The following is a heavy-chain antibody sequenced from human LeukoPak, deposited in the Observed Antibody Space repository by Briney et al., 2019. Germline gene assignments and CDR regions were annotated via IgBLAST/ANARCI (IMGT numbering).Heavy chain of an antibody. J-gene: IGHJ4*02. D-gene: IGHD3-22*01. Sequence: SETLSLTCTVSGGSISSSSYYWGWIRQPPGKGLKWIGSIYYSGSTYYNPSLKSRVTISVDTSKNQFSLKLSSVTAADTAVYYCASRVVVIMDYWGQGTLVTVSS. CDR1: GGSISSSSYY. CDR3: ASRVVVIMDY. CDR2: IYYSGST. V-gene: IGHV4-39*07.